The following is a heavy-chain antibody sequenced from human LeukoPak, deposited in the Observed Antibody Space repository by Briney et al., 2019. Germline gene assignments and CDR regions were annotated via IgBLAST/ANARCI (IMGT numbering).Heavy chain of an antibody. CDR3: ARERRSLPGTLLYYYYGMDV. J-gene: IGHJ6*02. Sequence: GASVKVSCKASGYTFTSYYMHWVRQAPGQGLEWMGIINPSGGSTSYAQKFQGRVTMTRDTSTSTVYMELSSLRSEDTAVYYCARERRSLPGTLLYYYYGMDVWGQGTTVTVSS. D-gene: IGHD3-9*01. CDR1: GYTFTSYY. CDR2: INPSGGST. V-gene: IGHV1-46*01.